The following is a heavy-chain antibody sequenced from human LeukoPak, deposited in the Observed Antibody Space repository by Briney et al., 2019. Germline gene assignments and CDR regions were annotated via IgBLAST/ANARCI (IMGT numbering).Heavy chain of an antibody. J-gene: IGHJ3*02. V-gene: IGHV4-38-2*02. CDR1: GYSISTGYY. Sequence: PSETLSLTCTVSGYSISTGYYWDWIRQPPGKGLEWIGTFYHGGSTYYNPSLKSRVTISVDTSQNQFSLKLSSVTAADTAVYYCAKILSRYYDSSGYHHDAFDIWGQGTMVTVSS. CDR2: FYHGGST. D-gene: IGHD3-22*01. CDR3: AKILSRYYDSSGYHHDAFDI.